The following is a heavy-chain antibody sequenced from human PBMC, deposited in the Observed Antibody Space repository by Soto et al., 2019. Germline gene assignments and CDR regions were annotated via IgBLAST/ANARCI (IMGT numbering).Heavy chain of an antibody. CDR2: ISPDGSTE. CDR3: ARRFLESFENGLDV. J-gene: IGHJ6*02. D-gene: IGHD3-3*01. Sequence: QVQMVESGGGVVRPGRPLTLSCAASGFTFSDYAMHWVRQAPGKGMEWVAVISPDGSTEGYADSVKGRFTISRDNSKNTLFLQMNSLRVEDTADYFCARRFLESFENGLDVWGQGTTVTVSS. V-gene: IGHV3-30-3*01. CDR1: GFTFSDYA.